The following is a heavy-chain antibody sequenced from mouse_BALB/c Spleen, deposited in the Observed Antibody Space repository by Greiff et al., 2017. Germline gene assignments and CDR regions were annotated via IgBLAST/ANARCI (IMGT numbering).Heavy chain of an antibody. D-gene: IGHD3-1*01. J-gene: IGHJ4*01. CDR2: ISTYYGDA. Sequence: QVQLQQPGAELVRPGVSVKISCKGSGYTFTDYAMHWVKQSHAKSLEWIGVISTYYGDASYNQKFKGKATMTVDKSSSTAYMELARLTSEDSAIYYCARRHEKGAMDYWGQGTSVTVSS. V-gene: IGHV1S137*01. CDR1: GYTFTDYA. CDR3: ARRHEKGAMDY.